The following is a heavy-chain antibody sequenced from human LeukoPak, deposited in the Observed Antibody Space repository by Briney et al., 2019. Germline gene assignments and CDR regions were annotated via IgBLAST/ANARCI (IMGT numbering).Heavy chain of an antibody. D-gene: IGHD2-15*01. CDR1: GFTFSDYY. CDR3: ARDVADCSGGSCYAYYYYGMDV. V-gene: IGHV3-66*01. J-gene: IGHJ6*02. CDR2: IYSGGST. Sequence: GGSLRLSCAASGFTFSDYYMSWVRQAPGKGLEWVAVIYSGGSTYYADSVKGRFTISRDNSKNTLYLQMNSLRAEDTAVYYCARDVADCSGGSCYAYYYYGMDVWGQGTTVTVSS.